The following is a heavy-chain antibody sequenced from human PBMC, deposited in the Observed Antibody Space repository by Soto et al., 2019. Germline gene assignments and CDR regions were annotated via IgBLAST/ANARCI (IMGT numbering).Heavy chain of an antibody. Sequence: PSETLSLTCNMSGDSYSISTYSWGWIRQPPGKALQWIGFIYQSGVTSYNPSLASRVSISLDRSNNQCSLKLKSVTAADMAVYFCAGMPYTSGLRFDPWGPGTLVTVSS. J-gene: IGHJ5*02. D-gene: IGHD1-1*01. CDR1: GDSYSISTYS. CDR3: AGMPYTSGLRFDP. CDR2: IYQSGVT. V-gene: IGHV4-30-2*01.